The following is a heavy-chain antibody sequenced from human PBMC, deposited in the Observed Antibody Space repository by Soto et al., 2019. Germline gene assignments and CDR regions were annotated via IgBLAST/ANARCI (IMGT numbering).Heavy chain of an antibody. CDR2: ISAYNGNT. J-gene: IGHJ4*02. CDR3: ARVRLPVSTGETDYDFWSGYYGYIDY. D-gene: IGHD3-3*01. V-gene: IGHV1-18*04. CDR1: GYTFTSYG. Sequence: ASVEVCCKASGYTFTSYGISWVRQAPGQVLEWMGWISAYNGNTNYAQKLQGRVTMTTDTSTSTAYMELRSLRSDDTAVYYCARVRLPVSTGETDYDFWSGYYGYIDYWGQGTLVTVSS.